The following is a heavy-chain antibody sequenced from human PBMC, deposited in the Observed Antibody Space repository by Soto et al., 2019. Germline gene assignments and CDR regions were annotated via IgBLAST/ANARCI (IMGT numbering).Heavy chain of an antibody. V-gene: IGHV3-23*01. CDR1: GFAFNTYA. CDR2: VSGSGGAT. CDR3: AKETPIMMLGVVIPQDDFYYGMAV. J-gene: IGHJ6*02. Sequence: EVHLFESGGGLVRPGGALTLSCSASGFAFNTYAMSWVHPAPGRGLEWVSGVSGSGGATYYADSVKGRFSVSRDKSKNILYLEMTSLRADDTAKYYCAKETPIMMLGVVIPQDDFYYGMAVWGQGTSLTVSS. D-gene: IGHD3-22*01.